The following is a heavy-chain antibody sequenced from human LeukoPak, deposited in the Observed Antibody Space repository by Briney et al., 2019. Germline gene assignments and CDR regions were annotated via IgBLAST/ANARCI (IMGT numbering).Heavy chain of an antibody. V-gene: IGHV3-23*01. CDR1: GFTLSRHA. CDR2: ISGSGGST. J-gene: IGHJ3*02. Sequence: GSLRLSCAPSGFTLSRHAMSWVRHAPGKGLEWVSGISGSGGSTDYADSVKGRFTISRDNSKNTLFLQMNSLRGEDTAVYYCAGDAFDIWGQGTMVTVSS. CDR3: AGDAFDI.